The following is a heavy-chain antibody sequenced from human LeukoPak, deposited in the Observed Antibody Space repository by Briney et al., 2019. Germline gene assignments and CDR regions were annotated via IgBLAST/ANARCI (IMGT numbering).Heavy chain of an antibody. V-gene: IGHV3-49*02. J-gene: IGHJ4*02. CDR3: TRAWFGGLLSYYFDY. CDR2: IRSKAYGGTT. D-gene: IGHD3-10*01. Sequence: WIRQPPGKGLEWVGFIRSKAYGGTTEYAASVKGRFTISRDDSKSIAYLQMNSLKTEDTAVYYCTRAWFGGLLSYYFDYWGQGTLVTVSS.